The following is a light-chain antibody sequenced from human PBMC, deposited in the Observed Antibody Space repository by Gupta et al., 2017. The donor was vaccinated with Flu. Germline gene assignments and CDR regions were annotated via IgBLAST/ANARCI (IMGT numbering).Light chain of an antibody. CDR2: EDA. CDR3: FSADTSLHHWV. V-gene: IGLV3-10*01. CDR1: GLPKKL. Sequence: SSELPHPPSASGSPGQTARITCSGNGLPKKLASWYQQKSGQAPVLVIYEDAKRPSGIPERFSGSTSGTTATLIISGAQVEDEGDDYCFSADTSLHHWVFGGGTKLTVL. J-gene: IGLJ3*02.